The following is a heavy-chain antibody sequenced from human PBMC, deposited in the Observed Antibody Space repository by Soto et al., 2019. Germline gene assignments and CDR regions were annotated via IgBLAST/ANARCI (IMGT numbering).Heavy chain of an antibody. CDR2: INHSGST. V-gene: IGHV4-34*01. Sequence: SETLSLTCAVYGGSLSGYYWSWIRQPPGKGLEWIGEINHSGSTNYNPSLKSRVTISVDTSKNQFSLKLSSVTAADTAVYYCARGPEEEVVITYFDYWGQGTLVTVSS. J-gene: IGHJ4*02. CDR3: ARGPEEEVVITYFDY. CDR1: GGSLSGYY. D-gene: IGHD3-22*01.